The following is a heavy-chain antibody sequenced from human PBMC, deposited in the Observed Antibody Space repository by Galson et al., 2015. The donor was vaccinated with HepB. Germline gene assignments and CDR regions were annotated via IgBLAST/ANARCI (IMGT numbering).Heavy chain of an antibody. J-gene: IGHJ3*02. Sequence: QSGAEVTKPGESLRISRKGSGSSFTSYWISWVRQMPGKGLEWMGRIDPSDSYTNYSPSFQGHVTISADKSISTAYLQWSSLKASDTAMYYCARRRRSAEQWLPWGGDAFDIWGQGTMVTVSS. CDR2: IDPSDSYT. CDR3: ARRRRSAEQWLPWGGDAFDI. CDR1: GSSFTSYW. V-gene: IGHV5-10-1*01. D-gene: IGHD6-19*01.